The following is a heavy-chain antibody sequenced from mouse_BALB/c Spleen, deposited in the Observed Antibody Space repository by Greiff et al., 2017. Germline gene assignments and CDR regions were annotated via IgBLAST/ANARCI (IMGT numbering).Heavy chain of an antibody. CDR2: IYPGDGDT. V-gene: IGHV1-82*01. D-gene: IGHD4-1*01. CDR1: GYAFSSSW. CDR3: ARLGRERDLAY. J-gene: IGHJ3*01. Sequence: QVQLQQSGPELVKPGASVKISCKASGYAFSSSWMNWVKQRPGQGLEWIGRIYPGDGDTNYNGKFKGKATLTADKSSSTAYMQLSSLTSVDSAVYFCARLGRERDLAYWGQGTLVTVSA.